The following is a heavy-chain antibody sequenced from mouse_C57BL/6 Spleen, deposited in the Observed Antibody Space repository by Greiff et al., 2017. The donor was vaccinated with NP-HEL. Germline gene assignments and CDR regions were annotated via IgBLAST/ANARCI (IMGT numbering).Heavy chain of an antibody. Sequence: EVQLQQSGPELVKPGASVKISCKASGYTFTDYYMNWVKQSHGKSLEWIGDINPNNGGTSYNQKFKGKATLTVDKSSSTAYMELRSLTSEDSAVYYGATGTGDFDYWGQGTTLTVSS. CDR3: ATGTGDFDY. CDR1: GYTFTDYY. D-gene: IGHD4-1*01. J-gene: IGHJ2*01. V-gene: IGHV1-26*01. CDR2: INPNNGGT.